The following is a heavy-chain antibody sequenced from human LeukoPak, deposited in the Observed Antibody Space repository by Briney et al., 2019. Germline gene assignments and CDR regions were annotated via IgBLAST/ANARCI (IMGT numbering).Heavy chain of an antibody. D-gene: IGHD6-19*01. CDR2: ISHSGST. J-gene: IGHJ4*02. Sequence: SETLSLTCAVYGGSFSGYYWSWIRQPPGKGLEWIWEISHSGSTNYNPSLKSRGTISVDTSKNQFSLKLSSVTAADTAVYYCATVGPSGWYRGFDYWGQGTLVTVSS. V-gene: IGHV4-34*01. CDR1: GGSFSGYY. CDR3: ATVGPSGWYRGFDY.